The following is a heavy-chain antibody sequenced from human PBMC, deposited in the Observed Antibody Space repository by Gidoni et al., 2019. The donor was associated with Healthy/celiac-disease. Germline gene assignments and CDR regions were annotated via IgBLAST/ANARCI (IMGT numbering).Heavy chain of an antibody. V-gene: IGHV4-31*03. Sequence: QVQLQESGPGLVKPSQTLSLTCTVSGGSISSGGYYWSWIRQHPGKGLEWIGYIYYSGSTYYNPSLKSRVTISVDTSKNQFSLKLSSVTAADTAVYYCARDSRDCPPGGDCYSSHYFDYWGQGTLVTVSS. D-gene: IGHD2-21*02. CDR3: ARDSRDCPPGGDCYSSHYFDY. CDR1: GGSISSGGYY. J-gene: IGHJ4*02. CDR2: IYYSGST.